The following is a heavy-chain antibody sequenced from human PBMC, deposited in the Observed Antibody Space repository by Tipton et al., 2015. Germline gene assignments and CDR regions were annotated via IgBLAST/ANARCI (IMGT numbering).Heavy chain of an antibody. CDR1: GDGVSNNSAA. V-gene: IGHV6-1*01. D-gene: IGHD2-8*02. CDR2: TYYRSKWYN. CDR3: APRPHWWGAFDI. Sequence: GLVKPSQTLSLTCAISGDGVSNNSAAWNWIRQSPSRGLEWLGRTYYRSKWYNDYAVSVKSRITINPDTSKNQFSLQMNSVTAADTAVYYCAPRPHWWGAFDIWGQGTMVTVSS. J-gene: IGHJ3*02.